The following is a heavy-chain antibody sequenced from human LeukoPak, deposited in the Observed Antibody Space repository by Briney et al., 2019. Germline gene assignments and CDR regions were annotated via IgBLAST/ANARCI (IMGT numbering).Heavy chain of an antibody. Sequence: GGTLRLSCAASGFTFSSYGMSWVRQAPGKGLEWVSAISGSGGSTYYSDSVKGRFTISRDNSKNTLYLQMNSLRAEDTAVYYCARRAGDYSHPYDYWGQGTLVTVSS. CDR3: ARRAGDYSHPYDY. CDR1: GFTFSSYG. J-gene: IGHJ4*02. V-gene: IGHV3-23*01. CDR2: ISGSGGST. D-gene: IGHD3-22*01.